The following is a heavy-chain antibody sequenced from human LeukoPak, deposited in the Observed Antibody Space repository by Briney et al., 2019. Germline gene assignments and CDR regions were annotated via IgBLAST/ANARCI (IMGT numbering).Heavy chain of an antibody. CDR3: AKDHSYSGYDYSGY. Sequence: PGRSLRLSCVASGFTFDDYAMHWVRQAPGKGLEWVSGISWNSGRIGYADSVKGRFTISRDNAKNSLYLQMNSLRAEDTALYYCAKDHSYSGYDYSGYWGQGTLVTVSS. V-gene: IGHV3-9*01. D-gene: IGHD5-12*01. CDR1: GFTFDDYA. J-gene: IGHJ4*02. CDR2: ISWNSGRI.